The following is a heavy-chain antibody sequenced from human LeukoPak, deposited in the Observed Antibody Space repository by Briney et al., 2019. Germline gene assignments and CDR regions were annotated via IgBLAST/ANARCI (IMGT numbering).Heavy chain of an antibody. V-gene: IGHV3-30*02. CDR3: AKDPGELLWFGEFTNFDY. CDR1: GFTFSSYG. J-gene: IGHJ4*02. CDR2: IRYDGSNK. D-gene: IGHD3-10*01. Sequence: GGSLRLSCAASGFTFSSYGMHWVRQAPGKGLEWVAFIRYDGSNKYYADSVKGRFTISRDNSKNTLYLQMNSLRAEDTAVYYCAKDPGELLWFGEFTNFDYWGQGTLVTVSS.